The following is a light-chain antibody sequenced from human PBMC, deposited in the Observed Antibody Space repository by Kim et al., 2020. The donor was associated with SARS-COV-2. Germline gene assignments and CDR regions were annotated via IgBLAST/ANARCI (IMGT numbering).Light chain of an antibody. CDR3: SSYTSRSTVL. Sequence: QSALTQPASVSGSPGQSITISCTGTSSDVGGYNYVSWYQQHPGKAPKLMIYDVSNRPSGVSNRFSGSKSGNTASLTISGLQAEDEADYYCSSYTSRSTVLFGGGTQLTVL. CDR1: SSDVGGYNY. J-gene: IGLJ2*01. CDR2: DVS. V-gene: IGLV2-14*03.